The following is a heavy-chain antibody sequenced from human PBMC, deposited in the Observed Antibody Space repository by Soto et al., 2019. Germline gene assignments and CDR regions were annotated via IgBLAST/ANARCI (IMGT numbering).Heavy chain of an antibody. Sequence: EVQLLESGGGLVQPGGSLRLSCAASGFTFSSYAMSWVRQAPGKGLEWVSAISGSGGSTYYADSVKGRFTISRDNSKNTLYLQMNSLRDEDKAVYYCAKDLGRLVYYFDYWGQGTLVTVSS. J-gene: IGHJ4*02. CDR3: AKDLGRLVYYFDY. CDR2: ISGSGGST. D-gene: IGHD2-8*02. V-gene: IGHV3-23*01. CDR1: GFTFSSYA.